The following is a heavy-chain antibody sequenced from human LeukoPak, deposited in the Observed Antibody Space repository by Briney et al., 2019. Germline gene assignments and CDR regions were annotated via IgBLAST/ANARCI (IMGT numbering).Heavy chain of an antibody. D-gene: IGHD3-9*01. J-gene: IGHJ4*02. CDR3: ARVSSDWFYFHS. CDR2: IYHSGST. V-gene: IGHV4-38-2*01. Sequence: SETLSLTCAVSGYFISSGNYWGWIRQPPGKGLEWIGSIYHSGSTHYNPSLKSRVTISVDTSKNQFSLKLNSVTATDTAVYYCARVSSDWFYFHSWGQGTLVTVSS. CDR1: GYFISSGNY.